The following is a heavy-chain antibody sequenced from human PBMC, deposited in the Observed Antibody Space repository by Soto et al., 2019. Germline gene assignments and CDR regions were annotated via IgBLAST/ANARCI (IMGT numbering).Heavy chain of an antibody. V-gene: IGHV3-73*01. Sequence: GGSLRLSCAASGFTFSGSAMHWVRQASGKGLEWVGRIRSKANSYATAYAASVKGRFTISRDDSKNTAYLQMNSLKTEDTAVYYCTSRIFGVVHPIDPWGQGTLVTVSS. CDR3: TSRIFGVVHPIDP. CDR2: IRSKANSYAT. J-gene: IGHJ5*02. CDR1: GFTFSGSA. D-gene: IGHD3-3*01.